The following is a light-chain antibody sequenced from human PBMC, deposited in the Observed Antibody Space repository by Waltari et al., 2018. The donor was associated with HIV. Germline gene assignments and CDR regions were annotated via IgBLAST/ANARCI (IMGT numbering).Light chain of an antibody. V-gene: IGKV4-1*01. CDR1: QSVLYSSNNKNY. Sequence: DIVMTQSPDSLAVSLGERATINCKSSQSVLYSSNNKNYLAWYQPKPGQPPKLLMYWASTRESGVPDRFSGSGSGTDFTLTISSLQAEDVAVYYCQQYYSTPRTFGQGTKVEIK. CDR3: QQYYSTPRT. CDR2: WAS. J-gene: IGKJ1*01.